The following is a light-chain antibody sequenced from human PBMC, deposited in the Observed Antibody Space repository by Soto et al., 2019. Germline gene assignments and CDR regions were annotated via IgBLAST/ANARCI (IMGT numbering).Light chain of an antibody. CDR2: EVS. CDR1: SSDVGGYNF. J-gene: IGLJ1*01. Sequence: QSALAQPASVSGSPGQSITISCTGTSSDVGGYNFVSWYQQRPGKAPKLIFSEVSNRPSGVSYRFSGSKSGNTASLTISGLQADDEADYYCSSYTSTTSYVFGTGTKVTVL. V-gene: IGLV2-14*01. CDR3: SSYTSTTSYV.